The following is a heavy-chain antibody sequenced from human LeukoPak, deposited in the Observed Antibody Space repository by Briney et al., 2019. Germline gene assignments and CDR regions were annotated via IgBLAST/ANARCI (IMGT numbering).Heavy chain of an antibody. CDR1: GFTFSSYT. D-gene: IGHD2-21*02. J-gene: IGHJ4*02. CDR3: AKGIPVTAIRYFDY. Sequence: GRSLRLSCAASGFTFSSYTMNWVRQAPGKGREGVSAISGSGGSIYYADSVKGRFTISRDNSKNTLYLQLNSLRADDTAVYYCAKGIPVTAIRYFDYWGQGTLVTVSS. V-gene: IGHV3-23*01. CDR2: ISGSGGSI.